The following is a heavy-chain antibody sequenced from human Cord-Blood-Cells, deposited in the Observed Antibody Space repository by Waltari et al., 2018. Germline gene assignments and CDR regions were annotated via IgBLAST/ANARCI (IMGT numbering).Heavy chain of an antibody. V-gene: IGHV5-51*01. J-gene: IGHJ5*02. CDR2: IYPGDSDT. D-gene: IGHD2-2*01. CDR1: GYSFTSYR. Sequence: EVQLVQSGAEVQKPGESLKISCKGSGYSFTSYRTGWVRQMPGKCLEGMGIIYPGDSDTRYSPSFQGQVTISADKSISTAYLQWSSLKASDTAMYYCARQGCSSTSCYNGLDPWGQGTLVTVSS. CDR3: ARQGCSSTSCYNGLDP.